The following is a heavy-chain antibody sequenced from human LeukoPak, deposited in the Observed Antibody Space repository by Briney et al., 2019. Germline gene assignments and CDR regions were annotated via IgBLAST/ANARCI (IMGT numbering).Heavy chain of an antibody. J-gene: IGHJ4*02. Sequence: GGSLRLSCAASGFTFSSYSMNWVRQAPGKGLEWVSSISSSSSYIYYADSVKGRFTISRDNAKNSLYLQMNSLRVEDTAIYYCVRDHRWGFDYWGQGTLVTVSS. D-gene: IGHD4-23*01. CDR1: GFTFSSYS. CDR3: VRDHRWGFDY. CDR2: ISSSSSYI. V-gene: IGHV3-21*01.